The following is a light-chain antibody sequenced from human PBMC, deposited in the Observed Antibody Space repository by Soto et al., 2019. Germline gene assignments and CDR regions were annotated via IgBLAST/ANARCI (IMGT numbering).Light chain of an antibody. CDR1: QSISSW. CDR2: DAS. J-gene: IGKJ1*01. V-gene: IGKV1-5*01. CDR3: KQDSSYPRT. Sequence: DIQMTQSPSTLSESVGDRVTISCRASQSISSWLAWYQQKPGKAPKLLIYDASSLDSGVPSRFSGSGSGTEFTLTISSLQPDDFATYYCKQDSSYPRTFGQGTKVEIK.